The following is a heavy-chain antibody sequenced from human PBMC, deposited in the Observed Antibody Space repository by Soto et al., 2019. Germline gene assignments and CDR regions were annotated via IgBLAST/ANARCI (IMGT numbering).Heavy chain of an antibody. Sequence: SSVKVCCKASGGTFSTYAISWVRQAPGQGLEWMGGIIPMLGKTNYAQKFQGRVTITADESTSTAYMDLSSLRSDDTAVYYCAKDILEWLFGSGDYYYYGMDVWG. CDR1: GGTFSTYA. J-gene: IGHJ6*02. D-gene: IGHD3-3*01. CDR3: AKDILEWLFGSGDYYYYGMDV. CDR2: IIPMLGKT. V-gene: IGHV1-69*13.